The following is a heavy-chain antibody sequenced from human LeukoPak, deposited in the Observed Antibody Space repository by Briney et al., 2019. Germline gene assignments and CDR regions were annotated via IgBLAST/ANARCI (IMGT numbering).Heavy chain of an antibody. CDR2: IWYDGSNK. V-gene: IGHV3-33*01. Sequence: GGSLRLSCAASGFTFSSYGMHWARQAPGKGLEWVAVIWYDGSNKYYADSVKGRFTISRDNSKNTLYLQMNSLRAEDTAVYYCASAGYSSGWYQGEYFQHWGQGTLVTVSS. CDR3: ASAGYSSGWYQGEYFQH. J-gene: IGHJ1*01. D-gene: IGHD6-19*01. CDR1: GFTFSSYG.